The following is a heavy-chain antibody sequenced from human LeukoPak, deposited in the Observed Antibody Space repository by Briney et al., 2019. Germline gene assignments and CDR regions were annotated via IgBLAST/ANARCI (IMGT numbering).Heavy chain of an antibody. J-gene: IGHJ4*02. CDR2: IDSDGSNT. CDR1: GFTFSSYW. CDR3: ARDDYGDYYFDY. D-gene: IGHD4-17*01. Sequence: PGRSLRLSCAASGFTFSSYWMHWVRQAPGKGLVWVSRIDSDGSNTNYADSVKGRFTVSRDNAKNTLYLQMNSLRAEDTAVYYCARDDYGDYYFDYWGQGTLVTVSS. V-gene: IGHV3-74*01.